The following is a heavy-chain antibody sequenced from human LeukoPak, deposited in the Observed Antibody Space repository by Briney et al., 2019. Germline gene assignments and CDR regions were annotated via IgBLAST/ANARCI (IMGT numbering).Heavy chain of an antibody. CDR3: AKNLPASKQLVSGDFDY. J-gene: IGHJ4*02. CDR1: GFTFSSYG. D-gene: IGHD6-13*01. CDR2: ISYDGSNK. Sequence: PGGSLRLSCAASGFTFSSYGMHWVRQAPGKGLEWVAVISYDGSNKYYADSVKGRFTISKDNSKNTLYLQMNSLRAEDTAVYYCAKNLPASKQLVSGDFDYWGQGTLVTVSS. V-gene: IGHV3-30*18.